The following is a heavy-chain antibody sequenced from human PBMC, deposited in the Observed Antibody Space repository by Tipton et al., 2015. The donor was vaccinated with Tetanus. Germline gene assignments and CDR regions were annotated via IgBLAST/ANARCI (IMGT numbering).Heavy chain of an antibody. D-gene: IGHD5-12*01. CDR3: ARLRYEWIINSYYGIDV. CDR1: GYSFTDYW. CDR2: IYPGDSDT. J-gene: IGHJ6*02. Sequence: QLVQSGAEMKKPGESLTISCKASGYSFTDYWIGWVRQMPGKGLEWVGIIYPGDSDTKYSPPFRGQVIISADTSITTAYLQWSSLGTSDTAMYYCARLRYEWIINSYYGIDVWGQGTTVTVSS. V-gene: IGHV5-51*01.